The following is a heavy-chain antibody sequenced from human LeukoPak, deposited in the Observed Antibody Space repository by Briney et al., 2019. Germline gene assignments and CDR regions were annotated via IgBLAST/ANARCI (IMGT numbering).Heavy chain of an antibody. CDR2: IYYSGST. J-gene: IGHJ5*02. CDR1: GGSISSSSYY. CDR3: ARHIVVSYYYGSSGYYGRGWFDP. Sequence: PSETLSLTCSVSGGSISSSSYYWGWIRPPRGKGLGWIGSIYYSGSTYYNPSLKRRANMSVDTSNNSFSLKLSSVTAADTAVYYCARHIVVSYYYGSSGYYGRGWFDPWGQGTLVTVSS. V-gene: IGHV4-39*01. D-gene: IGHD3-22*01.